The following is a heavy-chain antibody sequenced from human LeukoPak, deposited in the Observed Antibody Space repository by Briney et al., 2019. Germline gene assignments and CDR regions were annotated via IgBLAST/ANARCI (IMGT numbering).Heavy chain of an antibody. CDR1: GGSFSGYF. D-gene: IGHD5-18*01. Sequence: PLETLSHTRAVYGGSFSGYFLSWIRQPPGKGLEWIGELNHSGGTNYNPSLKSRVTIPIDTSKNQCTLKLSAETAADTAVYYCARGQATAMVDWGQGTLVTVSS. V-gene: IGHV4-34*01. CDR3: ARGQATAMVD. J-gene: IGHJ4*02. CDR2: LNHSGGT.